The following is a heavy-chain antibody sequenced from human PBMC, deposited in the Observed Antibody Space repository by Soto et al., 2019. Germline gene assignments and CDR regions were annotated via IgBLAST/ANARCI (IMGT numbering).Heavy chain of an antibody. CDR2: ISGSGGST. CDR1: GFTFSSYA. Sequence: EVQLLESGGGLVQPGGSLRLSCAASGFTFSSYAMSWVRQAPGKGLEWVSAISGSGGSTYYADSVKGRFTISRDNSKNTLYRQMNSLRAEDTAVYYCVGGEIGHIGVVPAALDYWGQGTLVTVSS. V-gene: IGHV3-23*01. D-gene: IGHD2-2*01. CDR3: VGGEIGHIGVVPAALDY. J-gene: IGHJ4*02.